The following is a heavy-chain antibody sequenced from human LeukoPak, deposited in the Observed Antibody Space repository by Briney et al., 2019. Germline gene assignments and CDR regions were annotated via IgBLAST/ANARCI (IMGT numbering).Heavy chain of an antibody. D-gene: IGHD1-26*01. V-gene: IGHV4-39*01. CDR3: ARHRGATYPKSYWYFDL. J-gene: IGHJ2*01. CDR2: IYYSGST. Sequence: SETLSPTCTVSGGSISSSSYYWGWIRQPPGTGLEWIGSIYYSGSTYYNPSLKSRVTISVDTSKNQFSLKLSSVTAADTAVYYCARHRGATYPKSYWYFDLWGRGTLVTVSS. CDR1: GGSISSSSYY.